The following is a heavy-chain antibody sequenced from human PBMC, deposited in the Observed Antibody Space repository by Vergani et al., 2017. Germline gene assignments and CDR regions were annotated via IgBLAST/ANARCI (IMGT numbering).Heavy chain of an antibody. D-gene: IGHD4-11*01. CDR2: ISYDGSNK. Sequence: VDLVESGGGLAQPGGSLRLSCEASGITFSSYAMHWVRQAPGKGLEWVAVISYDGSNKYYADSVKGRFTISRDNSKNTLYLQMNSLRAEDTAVYYCARSDYSISYDAFDIWGQGTMVTVSS. CDR1: GITFSSYA. V-gene: IGHV3-30-3*01. J-gene: IGHJ3*02. CDR3: ARSDYSISYDAFDI.